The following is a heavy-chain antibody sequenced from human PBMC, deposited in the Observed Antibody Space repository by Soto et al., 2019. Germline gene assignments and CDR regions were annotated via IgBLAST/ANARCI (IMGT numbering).Heavy chain of an antibody. Sequence: SETLSLTCTVSGCSTSSYYGGWFRQPPGKGLEWIGYIYYSGSTTYHPSLKSRVTISVDTSKNQFSLNLTSVTAADTAVYYCARLGGYYQAFDQWGQGSLVTVSS. CDR3: ARLGGYYQAFDQ. J-gene: IGHJ4*02. V-gene: IGHV4-59*08. CDR1: GCSTSSYY. CDR2: IYYSGST. D-gene: IGHD3-22*01.